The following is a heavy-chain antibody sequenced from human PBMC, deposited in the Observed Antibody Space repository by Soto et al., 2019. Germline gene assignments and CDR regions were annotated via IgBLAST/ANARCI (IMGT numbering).Heavy chain of an antibody. V-gene: IGHV3-30*18. CDR2: ISYDGSNK. Sequence: QVQLVESGGGVVQPGRSLRLSCAASGFTFSSYGMHWVPKAPGQGLEWVAVISYDGSNKYYADSVKGRFTISRDNSKNTLYLQMNSLRAEDTAVYYCAKDPDIAVAGTNYFDYWGQGTLVTVSS. CDR1: GFTFSSYG. D-gene: IGHD6-19*01. CDR3: AKDPDIAVAGTNYFDY. J-gene: IGHJ4*02.